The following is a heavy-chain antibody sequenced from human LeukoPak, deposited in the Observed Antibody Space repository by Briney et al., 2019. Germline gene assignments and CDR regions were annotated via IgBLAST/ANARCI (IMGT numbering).Heavy chain of an antibody. D-gene: IGHD3-22*01. V-gene: IGHV3-30-3*01. J-gene: IGHJ4*02. CDR2: ISYDGSNK. Sequence: GRSLRLSCAASGFTFSSYAMHWVRQAPGKGLEWVAVISYDGSNKYYADSVKGRFTISRDNSKNTLYLQMNSLRAEDTAVYYCARVWKVVTTRGPFDYWGQGTLVTVSS. CDR3: ARVWKVVTTRGPFDY. CDR1: GFTFSSYA.